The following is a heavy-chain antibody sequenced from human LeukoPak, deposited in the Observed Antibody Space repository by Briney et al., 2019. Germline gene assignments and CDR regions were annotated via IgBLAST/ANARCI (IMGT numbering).Heavy chain of an antibody. V-gene: IGHV2-5*02. CDR2: IYWDDDK. Sequence: KESGPTLVKPTQTLTLTCTFSGFSLSTSGVGVGWIRQPPGKALEWLALIYWDDDKRYSPSLKSRLTIIKDTSKNQVVLTMTNMDPVDTATYYCAHARGTYYYGSGSYPFGNWGQGTLVTVSS. D-gene: IGHD3-10*01. CDR1: GFSLSTSGVG. J-gene: IGHJ4*02. CDR3: AHARGTYYYGSGSYPFGN.